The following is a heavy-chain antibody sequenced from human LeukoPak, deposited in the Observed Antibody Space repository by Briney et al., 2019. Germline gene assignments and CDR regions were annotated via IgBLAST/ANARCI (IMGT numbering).Heavy chain of an antibody. CDR3: AGRRVLDASFDY. CDR1: GFTFNTYS. Sequence: GGSLRLSCAASGFTFNTYSMNWVRQAPGKGLEWVSSISSSSKYIYYADSVKGRFTISRDNSKNTLFLQMNRLRAEDTAVYYCAGRRVLDASFDYWGQGTLVTVSS. D-gene: IGHD3-16*01. CDR2: ISSSSKYI. V-gene: IGHV3-21*01. J-gene: IGHJ4*02.